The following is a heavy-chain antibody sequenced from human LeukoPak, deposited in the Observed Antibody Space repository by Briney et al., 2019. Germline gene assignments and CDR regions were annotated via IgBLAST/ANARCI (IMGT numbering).Heavy chain of an antibody. CDR3: ARWGGGLTMTRRYFDY. Sequence: GGSLRLSCAASRFSFSSYWVSWVRQAPGKGLEWVSYISSSGSTIYYADSVKGRFTISRDNAKNSLYLQMNSLRAEDTAVYYCARWGGGLTMTRRYFDYWGQGTLVTVSS. J-gene: IGHJ4*02. D-gene: IGHD3-22*01. CDR2: ISSSGSTI. CDR1: RFSFSSYW. V-gene: IGHV3-48*03.